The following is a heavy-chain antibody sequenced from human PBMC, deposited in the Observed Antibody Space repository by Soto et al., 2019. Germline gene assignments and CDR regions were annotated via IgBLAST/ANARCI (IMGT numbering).Heavy chain of an antibody. D-gene: IGHD5-12*01. J-gene: IGHJ4*02. CDR1: GYTFTIYY. V-gene: IGHV1-46*01. Sequence: GGSVKVWCKASGYTFTIYYMHWVRQAPGQGLEWMGIINPSGGSTSYAQKFQGRVTMTRDTSTSTVYMELSSLRSEDTAVYYCARDDNSGYDWEYYFDYWGQGTLVTVSS. CDR2: INPSGGST. CDR3: ARDDNSGYDWEYYFDY.